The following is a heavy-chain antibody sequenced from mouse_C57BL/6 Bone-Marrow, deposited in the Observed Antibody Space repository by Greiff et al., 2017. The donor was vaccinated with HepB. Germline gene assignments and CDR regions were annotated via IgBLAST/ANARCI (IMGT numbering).Heavy chain of an antibody. V-gene: IGHV5-9-1*02. Sequence: DVMLVESGEGLVKPGGSLKLSCAASGFTFSSYAMSWVRQTPEKRLEWVAYISSGGDYIYYADTVKGRFTISRDNARNTLYLQMSSLKSEDTAMYYCTRGGYYSNYEAYWGQGTLVTVSA. CDR2: ISSGGDYI. J-gene: IGHJ3*01. CDR1: GFTFSSYA. CDR3: TRGGYYSNYEAY. D-gene: IGHD2-5*01.